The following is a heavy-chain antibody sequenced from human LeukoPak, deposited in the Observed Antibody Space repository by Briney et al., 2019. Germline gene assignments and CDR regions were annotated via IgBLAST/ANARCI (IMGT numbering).Heavy chain of an antibody. CDR3: ARDRVAVYCSGGNCQSRYYYYDMDV. CDR1: GFTFSKYP. D-gene: IGHD2-15*01. V-gene: IGHV3-30*09. Sequence: GGSLRLSCAASGFTFSKYPMHWVRQAPGTGLEWVASISYDGGYKVFPDSVKGRFAISRDNSNNTLYLQMNSLRPEDRAVYFCARDRVAVYCSGGNCQSRYYYYDMDVWGQGTTVTVSS. J-gene: IGHJ6*02. CDR2: ISYDGGYK.